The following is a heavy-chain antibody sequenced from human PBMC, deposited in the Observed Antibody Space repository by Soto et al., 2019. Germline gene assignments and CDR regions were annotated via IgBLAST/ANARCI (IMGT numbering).Heavy chain of an antibody. Sequence: QVQLQQWGAGLLKPSETLSLTCAVYGGSFSGHYWSWIRQPPGKGLEWIGEVNHSGSTNYNPSLKSRVTIPVETSRSQFSLKVKSVTAADTAVYYCARGSGSSSWYLYYWGQGTLVTVSS. CDR3: ARGSGSSSWYLYY. CDR2: VNHSGST. V-gene: IGHV4-34*01. J-gene: IGHJ4*02. D-gene: IGHD6-13*01. CDR1: GGSFSGHY.